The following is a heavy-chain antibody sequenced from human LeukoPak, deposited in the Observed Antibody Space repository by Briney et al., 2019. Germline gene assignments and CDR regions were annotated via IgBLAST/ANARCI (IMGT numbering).Heavy chain of an antibody. CDR1: GFTFSDYY. D-gene: IGHD3-10*01. V-gene: IGHV3-11*01. J-gene: IGHJ4*02. CDR3: AREILPKYYYYGSGTN. CDR2: ISSSGSTI. Sequence: GGSLRLSCAASGFTFSDYYMSWVRQAPGKGLEWVSYISSSGSTIYYADSVKGRFTISRDNAKNSLYLQMNSLRAEDTAVYYCAREILPKYYYYGSGTNWGQGTLVTVSS.